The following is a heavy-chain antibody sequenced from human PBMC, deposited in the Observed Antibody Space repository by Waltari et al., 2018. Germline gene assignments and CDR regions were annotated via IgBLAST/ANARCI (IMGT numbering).Heavy chain of an antibody. CDR1: AFTFSNYW. CDR3: AMRAHTDSLPYFDF. D-gene: IGHD2-15*01. Sequence: VQLVQSGGGLVQPGGSVRLSCTVSAFTFSNYWLHCVSQATGKGLVWVSYINGDGDFTASADSVKGRFTTSRDNAKNTLYLQLSSLTGDDTATYYCAMRAHTDSLPYFDFWGQGALVTVSS. CDR2: INGDGDFT. V-gene: IGHV3-74*01. J-gene: IGHJ4*02.